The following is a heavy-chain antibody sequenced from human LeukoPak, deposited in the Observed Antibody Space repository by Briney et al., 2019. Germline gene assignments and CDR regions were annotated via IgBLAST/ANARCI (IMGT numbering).Heavy chain of an antibody. CDR2: ITWNGDST. D-gene: IGHD5-12*01. Sequence: PGGSLRLSCAAAGFTFDDYNMHWVRQVPGKGLECVSLITWNGDSTYYADSVEGRFTISRDNSKNALYLQMNSLRTEDTALYYCAKDKWLRGYYYYYMDVWGKGTTVTVSS. V-gene: IGHV3-43*01. J-gene: IGHJ6*03. CDR1: GFTFDDYN. CDR3: AKDKWLRGYYYYYMDV.